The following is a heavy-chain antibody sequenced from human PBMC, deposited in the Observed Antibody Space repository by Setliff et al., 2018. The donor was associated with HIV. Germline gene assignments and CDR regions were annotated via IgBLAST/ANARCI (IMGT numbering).Heavy chain of an antibody. CDR2: IHYSGIV. D-gene: IGHD3-10*01. CDR1: GGSMRNFY. V-gene: IGHV4-59*01. J-gene: IGHJ5*02. Sequence: SETLSLTCTISGGSMRNFYWSWIRQAPGGRLQWIGHIHYSGIVNYSPSLRSRLTISAQTSKNQFSLTLKSVTAADTGLYFCARVAKDSSFFSASGPTYFDPWGHGTLVTVSS. CDR3: ARVAKDSSFFSASGPTYFDP.